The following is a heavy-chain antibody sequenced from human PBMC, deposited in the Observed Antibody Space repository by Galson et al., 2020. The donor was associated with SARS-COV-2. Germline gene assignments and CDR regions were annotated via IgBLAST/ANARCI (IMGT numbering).Heavy chain of an antibody. CDR1: GYTFTSYG. V-gene: IGHV1-18*01. CDR3: ARGSRHYFDIQGGWDY. Sequence: ASVKVSCKASGYTFTSYGISWVRQAPGQGLEWMGWISAYNGNTNYAQKPQGRVTMTTDTSTRTAYMELRSLRSDDTAVYYCARGSRHYFDIQGGWDYWGQGTLVSVSS. CDR2: ISAYNGNT. J-gene: IGHJ4*02. D-gene: IGHD3-22*01.